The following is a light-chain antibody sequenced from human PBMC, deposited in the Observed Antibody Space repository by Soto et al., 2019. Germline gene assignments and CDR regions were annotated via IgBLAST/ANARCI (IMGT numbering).Light chain of an antibody. V-gene: IGKV1-39*01. J-gene: IGKJ1*01. Sequence: IQMTQPPSSLSASVGDRVTITCRASQSISSYLNWYQQKPGKAPKLLIYAASSLQSGVPSRFSGSGSGTDFTLTITSLQHEDFAIYYCQQSYSLPRTFGQGTKVDI. CDR1: QSISSY. CDR3: QQSYSLPRT. CDR2: AAS.